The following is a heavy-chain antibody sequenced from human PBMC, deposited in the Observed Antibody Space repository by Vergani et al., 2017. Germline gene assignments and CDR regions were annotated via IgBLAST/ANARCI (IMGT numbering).Heavy chain of an antibody. Sequence: EVQLVESGGGLVQPGRSLRLSCTASGFTFGDYAMSWFRQAPGKGLEWVGFIRSKAYGGTTEYAASVKGRFTISRDNAKNSLYLQMNSLRAEDTAVYYCARDSWYSSSWYPNYWGQGTLVTVSS. CDR1: GFTFGDYA. CDR3: ARDSWYSSSWYPNY. V-gene: IGHV3-49*03. CDR2: IRSKAYGGTT. J-gene: IGHJ4*02. D-gene: IGHD6-13*01.